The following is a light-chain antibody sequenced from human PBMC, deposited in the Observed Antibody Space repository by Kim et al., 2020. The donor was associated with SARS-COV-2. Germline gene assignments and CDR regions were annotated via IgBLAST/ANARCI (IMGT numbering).Light chain of an antibody. J-gene: IGKJ3*01. V-gene: IGKV1-39*01. Sequence: DIQMTQSPSSLSASVGDRVTITCRTTQSISSHLNWYQQKPGRAPKLLISAASTLQGGVPSRFSGSGSETDFTLTISSLQPDDFVTYFCQQSYITPFTFGPGTKVDIK. CDR2: AAS. CDR1: QSISSH. CDR3: QQSYITPFT.